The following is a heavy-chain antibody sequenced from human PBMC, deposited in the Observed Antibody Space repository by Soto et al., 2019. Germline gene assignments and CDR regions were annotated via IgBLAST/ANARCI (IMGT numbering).Heavy chain of an antibody. J-gene: IGHJ4*02. CDR2: PSRYHGHA. V-gene: IGHV1-18*01. D-gene: IGHD4-17*01. Sequence: VASVKVSCKASGYTFTASGISWVGQAPGQGHEWMRWPSRYHGHAEDTPKFRGRVVMRTDASADTAYLELRRLRPDDAALSYCALWAAYGASDQYHFDHCGQGPMVTVSS. CDR1: GYTFTASG. CDR3: ALWAAYGASDQYHFDH.